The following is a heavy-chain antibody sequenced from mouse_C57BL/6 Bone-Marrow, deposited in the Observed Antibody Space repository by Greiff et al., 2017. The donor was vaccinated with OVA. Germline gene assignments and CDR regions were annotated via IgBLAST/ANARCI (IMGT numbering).Heavy chain of an antibody. CDR2: INPNNGGT. CDR3: ARRGYYSNYYFDY. CDR1: GYTFTDYN. J-gene: IGHJ2*01. D-gene: IGHD2-5*01. Sequence: SGPELVKPGASVKIPCKASGYTFTDYNMDWVKQSHGKSLEWIGDINPNNGGTIYNQKFKGKATLTVDKSSSTAYMELRSLTSEDTAVYYCARRGYYSNYYFDYWGQGTTLTVSS. V-gene: IGHV1-18*01.